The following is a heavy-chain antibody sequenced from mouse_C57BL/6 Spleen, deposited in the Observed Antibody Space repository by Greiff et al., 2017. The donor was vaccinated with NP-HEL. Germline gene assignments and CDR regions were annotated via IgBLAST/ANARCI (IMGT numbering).Heavy chain of an antibody. J-gene: IGHJ2*01. CDR1: GYAFSSYW. Sequence: VQLQQSGAELVKPGASVKISCKASGYAFSSYWMNWVKQRPGKGLEWIGQIYPGEGDTNYNGKFKGKAKLTADKSSSTAYMQLSSLTSEDSAVYFCAIYGSSYRIDYWGQGTTLTVSS. D-gene: IGHD1-1*01. V-gene: IGHV1-80*01. CDR3: AIYGSSYRIDY. CDR2: IYPGEGDT.